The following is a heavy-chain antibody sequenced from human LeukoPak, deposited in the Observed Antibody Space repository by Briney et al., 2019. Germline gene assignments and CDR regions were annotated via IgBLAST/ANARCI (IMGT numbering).Heavy chain of an antibody. CDR3: ARHRSGSYFY. V-gene: IGHV4-38-2*01. Sequence: NPSETLSLTCAVSGYSISSGYYWGWIRQPPGKGREWIGSIYHSGSTYYNPSLKSRVTISVDTSKNQFSLKLSSVTAADTAVYYCARHRSGSYFYWGQGTLVTVSS. J-gene: IGHJ4*02. CDR1: GYSISSGYY. CDR2: IYHSGST. D-gene: IGHD1-26*01.